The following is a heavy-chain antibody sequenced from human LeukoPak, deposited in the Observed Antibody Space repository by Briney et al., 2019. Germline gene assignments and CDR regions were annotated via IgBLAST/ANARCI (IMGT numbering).Heavy chain of an antibody. Sequence: PGGSLRLSCAASGFTFSSYAMSWVRQAPGKGLEWVSPISGSGGSTYYADSVKGRFTISRDNSKNTLYLQMNSLRAEDTAVYYCAKDVVSRTYYYYYGMDVWGQGTTVTVSS. CDR1: GFTFSSYA. D-gene: IGHD2-21*01. V-gene: IGHV3-23*01. CDR2: ISGSGGST. J-gene: IGHJ6*02. CDR3: AKDVVSRTYYYYYGMDV.